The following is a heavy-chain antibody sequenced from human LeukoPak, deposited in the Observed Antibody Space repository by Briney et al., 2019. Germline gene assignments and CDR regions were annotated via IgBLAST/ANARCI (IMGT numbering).Heavy chain of an antibody. CDR3: ARLPIYYYDSSGYYYVPHYFDY. J-gene: IGHJ4*02. Sequence: GESLKISCKGSGYSFTGYWIGWVRQMPGKGLEWMGIIYPGDSDTRYSPSFQGQVTISADKSISTAYLQWSSLKASDTAMYYCARLPIYYYDSSGYYYVPHYFDYWGQGTLVTVSS. CDR2: IYPGDSDT. CDR1: GYSFTGYW. V-gene: IGHV5-51*01. D-gene: IGHD3-22*01.